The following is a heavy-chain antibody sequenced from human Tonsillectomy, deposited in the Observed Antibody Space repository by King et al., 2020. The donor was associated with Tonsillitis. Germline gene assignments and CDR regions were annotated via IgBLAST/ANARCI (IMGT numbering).Heavy chain of an antibody. CDR1: GFTFSSYW. J-gene: IGHJ3*02. D-gene: IGHD6-25*01. CDR2: IKQDGSEK. V-gene: IGHV3-7*01. Sequence: VQLVESGGGLVQPGGSLRLSCAASGFTFSSYWMSWVRQAPGKGLEWVANIKQDGSEKYYVDSVKGRFTISRDNAKTSLYLQMNSLRAEDTAVYYCARVSSIIAANDDAFDIWGQGTMVTVSS. CDR3: ARVSSIIAANDDAFDI.